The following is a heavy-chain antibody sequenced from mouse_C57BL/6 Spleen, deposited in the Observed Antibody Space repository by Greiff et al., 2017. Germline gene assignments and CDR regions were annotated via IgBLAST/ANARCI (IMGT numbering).Heavy chain of an antibody. J-gene: IGHJ2*01. CDR2: SYPGDGDT. CDR1: GYAFSSSW. D-gene: IGHD2-1*01. V-gene: IGHV1-82*01. Sequence: QVQLKDSGPELVKPGASVKISCKASGYAFSSSWMNWVKQRPGKGLEWIGRSYPGDGDTNYNGKFKGKATLTADKSSSTAYMQLSSLTSEDSAVYFCARSDGNYFDYWGQGTTLTVSS. CDR3: ARSDGNYFDY.